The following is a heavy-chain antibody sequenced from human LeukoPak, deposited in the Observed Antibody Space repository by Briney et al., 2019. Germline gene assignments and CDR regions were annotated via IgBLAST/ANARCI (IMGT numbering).Heavy chain of an antibody. CDR2: VNTSGGST. J-gene: IGHJ3*02. D-gene: IGHD5-24*01. Sequence: ASVKLSCKASGYTCTSYYIHWVRQAPGQGLEWKGIVNTSGGSTSYAQKFQGRVTMTRDTSTNTVYMKLSSLRSEDTAVYYCARRSIRDGYNSRTDAFDIWGQGTMVTVSS. V-gene: IGHV1-46*01. CDR3: ARRSIRDGYNSRTDAFDI. CDR1: GYTCTSYY.